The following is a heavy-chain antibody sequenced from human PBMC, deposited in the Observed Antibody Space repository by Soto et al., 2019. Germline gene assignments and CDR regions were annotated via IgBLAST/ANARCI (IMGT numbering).Heavy chain of an antibody. Sequence: GASVKVSCKASGSTFTTYIMHWVRQAPGQRLEWMGWINAGNGNTRYSQQFQGRVTITRDTPASTAYMELSSLRSEDTAVYYCATDLSSGYWGQGTLVTVSS. D-gene: IGHD1-26*01. V-gene: IGHV1-3*01. CDR1: GSTFTTYI. CDR2: INAGNGNT. J-gene: IGHJ4*02. CDR3: ATDLSSGY.